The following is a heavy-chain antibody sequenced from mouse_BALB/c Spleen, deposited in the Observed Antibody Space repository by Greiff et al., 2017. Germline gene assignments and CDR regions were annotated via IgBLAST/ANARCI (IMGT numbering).Heavy chain of an antibody. J-gene: IGHJ2*01. Sequence: EVQGVESGGGLVQPGGSLRLSCATSGFTFTDYYMSWVRQPPGKALEWLGFIRNKANGYTTEYSASVKGRFTISSDNSQSILYLQMNTLRAEDSATYYCARESHLGFDYWGQGTTLTVSS. CDR3: ARESHLGFDY. D-gene: IGHD3-3*01. CDR2: IRNKANGYTT. V-gene: IGHV7-3*02. CDR1: GFTFTDYY.